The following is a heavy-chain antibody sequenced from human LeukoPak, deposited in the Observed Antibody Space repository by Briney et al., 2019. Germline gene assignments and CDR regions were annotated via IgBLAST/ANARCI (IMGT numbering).Heavy chain of an antibody. J-gene: IGHJ6*03. CDR2: ISSSSSTI. CDR3: ARESVWPAAPPYYYYYYMDV. D-gene: IGHD2-15*01. V-gene: IGHV3-48*01. Sequence: GGSLRLSCAASGFTFSSYSMNWVRQAPGKGLEWVSYISSSSSTIYYADSVKGRFTISRDNAKNSLYLQMNSLRAEDTAVYYCARESVWPAAPPYYYYYYMDVWGKGTTVTVSS. CDR1: GFTFSSYS.